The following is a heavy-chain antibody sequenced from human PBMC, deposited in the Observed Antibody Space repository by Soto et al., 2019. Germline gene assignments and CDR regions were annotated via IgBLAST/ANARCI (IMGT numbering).Heavy chain of an antibody. V-gene: IGHV4-39*01. J-gene: IGHJ6*02. CDR1: GGSISSSRYY. CDR2: IYYSGST. CDR3: ARLGTDYYYYYGMDV. D-gene: IGHD1-1*01. Sequence: QLQLQESGPGLVKPSETLSLTCTVSGGSISSSRYYWGWIRQPPGKGLELIGSIYYSGSTYYNPSLKSRVTISVDTSKNQFSLRLSSVTAADTALYYCARLGTDYYYYYGMDVWGQGTTVTVSS.